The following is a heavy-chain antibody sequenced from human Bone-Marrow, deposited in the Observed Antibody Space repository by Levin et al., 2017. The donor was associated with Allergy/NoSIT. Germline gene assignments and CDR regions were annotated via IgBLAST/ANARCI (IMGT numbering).Heavy chain of an antibody. CDR3: ARSRIEAAGTGAFDI. J-gene: IGHJ3*02. Sequence: GGSLRLSCAASGFPFSSYAMSWVRQAPGKGLEWVSAIRGSGGNINYADSVKGRLTISRDNSKNTLHLQMDSLRAEDTAIYYCARSRIEAAGTGAFDIWGQGTMVTVSS. CDR1: GFPFSSYA. D-gene: IGHD6-13*01. V-gene: IGHV3-23*01. CDR2: IRGSGGNI.